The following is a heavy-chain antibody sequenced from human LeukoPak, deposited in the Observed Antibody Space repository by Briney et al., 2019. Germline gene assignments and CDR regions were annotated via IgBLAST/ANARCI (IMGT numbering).Heavy chain of an antibody. CDR1: GFNLSRFA. CDR3: AKVRPGYSHYFYFMDV. J-gene: IGHJ6*03. Sequence: GGSLRLSCAASGFNLSRFAMTWVRQAPGMGLEWVSSLSDSGENSYYADSVKGRFIISRDSSQNTLYLRMNNLRTEDTAVYYCAKVRPGYSHYFYFMDVWATGTMVTVSS. CDR2: LSDSGENS. D-gene: IGHD5-18*01. V-gene: IGHV3-23*01.